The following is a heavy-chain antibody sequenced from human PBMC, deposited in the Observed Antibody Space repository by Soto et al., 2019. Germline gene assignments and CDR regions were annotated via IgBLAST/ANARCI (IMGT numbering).Heavy chain of an antibody. CDR3: AKGLPVDGFLEWPYDY. V-gene: IGHV3-23*01. J-gene: IGHJ4*02. D-gene: IGHD3-3*01. CDR2: ISGSGGST. Sequence: GGSLRLSCAASGFTFSSYAMSWVRQAPGKGLEWVSAISGSGGSTYYADSVKGRFTISRDNSKNTLYLQMNSLRAEDTAVYYCAKGLPVDGFLEWPYDYWGQGTLVTVSS. CDR1: GFTFSSYA.